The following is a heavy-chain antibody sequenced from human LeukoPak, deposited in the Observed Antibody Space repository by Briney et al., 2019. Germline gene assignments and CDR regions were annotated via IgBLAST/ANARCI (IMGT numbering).Heavy chain of an antibody. V-gene: IGHV3-30*18. CDR2: ISYDGSTK. J-gene: IGHJ4*02. D-gene: IGHD1-26*01. CDR3: AKEGSNGDFDY. CDR1: GFTFSSYG. Sequence: PGGSLRLSCAASGFTFSSYGMHWVRQAPGKGVEWVAVISYDGSTKNYADSVKGRFTISRDNSKNTLYLKMNSLRAEDTAVYYCAKEGSNGDFDYWGQGTLVTVSS.